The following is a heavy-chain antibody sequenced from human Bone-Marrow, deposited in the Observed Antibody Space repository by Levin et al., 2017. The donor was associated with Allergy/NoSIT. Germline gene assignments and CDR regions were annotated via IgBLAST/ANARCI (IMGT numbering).Heavy chain of an antibody. D-gene: IGHD3-10*01. CDR3: ARGWFGELLSH. Sequence: GGSLRLSCAASGFTVSSNSMSWVRQAPGKGPEGASVIYSGGSTYYAASVKGRFPISRDNYKNTLYLQMNRLRAEDTAVYYCARGWFGELLSHWGQGTLVTVSS. CDR2: IYSGGST. V-gene: IGHV3-53*01. J-gene: IGHJ4*02. CDR1: GFTVSSNS.